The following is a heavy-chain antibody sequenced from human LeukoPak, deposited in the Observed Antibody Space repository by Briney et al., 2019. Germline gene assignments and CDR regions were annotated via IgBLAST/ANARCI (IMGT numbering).Heavy chain of an antibody. Sequence: SVKVSCKASGYTFTGYYMHWVRQAPGQGLEWMGGIIPIFGTANYAQKFQGRVTITADESTSTAYMELSSLRSEDTAVYYCARAPHSVVVVKTYYFDYWGQGTLVTVSS. CDR3: ARAPHSVVVVKTYYFDY. CDR2: IIPIFGTA. J-gene: IGHJ4*02. CDR1: GYTFTGYY. D-gene: IGHD3-22*01. V-gene: IGHV1-69*13.